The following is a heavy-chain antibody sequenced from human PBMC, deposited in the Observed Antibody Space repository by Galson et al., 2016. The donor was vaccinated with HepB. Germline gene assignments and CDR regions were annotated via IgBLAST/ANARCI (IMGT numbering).Heavy chain of an antibody. CDR1: GFTVNTAW. CDR2: VTRESNGGTI. D-gene: IGHD3-22*01. Sequence: SLRLSCAASGFTVNTAWMHWVRQAPGKGLEWVGRVTRESNGGTIDYDAPVKGRFTIARVDSKNTLDLQMSSLKVEDTAIYYCTTEGSFDSSGYNGYWGQGTLVTVSS. V-gene: IGHV3-15*07. J-gene: IGHJ4*02. CDR3: TTEGSFDSSGYNGY.